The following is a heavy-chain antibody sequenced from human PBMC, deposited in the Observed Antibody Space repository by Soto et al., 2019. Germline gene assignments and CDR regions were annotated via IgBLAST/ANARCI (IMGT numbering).Heavy chain of an antibody. J-gene: IGHJ3*02. D-gene: IGHD4-17*01. CDR1: GFTFNFAW. Sequence: EGQLVESGGGFVKPGGSLRLSCAGSGFTFNFAWLNWVRQAPGKGLEWVGRIKATDDGGTTDVAAPVTGRFTISRDDSKNTLYLQMNSLKTEDTAVYYCTTTFGDNDDDAFDIWGQGTMVTVSS. CDR2: IKATDDGGTT. CDR3: TTTFGDNDDDAFDI. V-gene: IGHV3-15*07.